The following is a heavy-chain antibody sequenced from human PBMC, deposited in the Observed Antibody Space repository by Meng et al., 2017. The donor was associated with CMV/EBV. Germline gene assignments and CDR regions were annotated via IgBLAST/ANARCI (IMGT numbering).Heavy chain of an antibody. CDR1: GYTFNTFG. J-gene: IGHJ4*02. D-gene: IGHD3-22*01. Sequence: QVQLVQSGPSVQKPGASVTVSCQASGYTFNTFGISWVRQAPGQGLEWMGWISGYNGVTNYAPKMQGKVTMTTDPSTSTAYLELRSLRSDDTAVYFCARDASFYYDSTGYHSAYWGQGTLVTVSS. CDR2: ISGYNGVT. V-gene: IGHV1-18*01. CDR3: ARDASFYYDSTGYHSAY.